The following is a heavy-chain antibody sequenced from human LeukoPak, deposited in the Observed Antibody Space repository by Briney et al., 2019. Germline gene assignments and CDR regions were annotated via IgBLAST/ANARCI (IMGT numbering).Heavy chain of an antibody. CDR1: LYTFTSYG. D-gene: IGHD2-15*01. Sequence: ASVKVSCKPSLYTFTSYGISWVRQAPGQGRKWMAWISAYNGNTNYAQKLQGSVTMTTDTSTSTAYMELRSLRSDDTAVYYCARDFSYSYYFDYWGQGTLVTVSS. J-gene: IGHJ4*02. CDR3: ARDFSYSYYFDY. V-gene: IGHV1-18*01. CDR2: ISAYNGNT.